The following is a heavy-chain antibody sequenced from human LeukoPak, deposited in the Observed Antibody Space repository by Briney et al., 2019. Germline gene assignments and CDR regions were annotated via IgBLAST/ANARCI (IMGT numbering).Heavy chain of an antibody. V-gene: IGHV4-39*07. J-gene: IGHJ5*02. CDR3: ARHSTVVGMGWFDP. D-gene: IGHD2-21*01. CDR2: IYYSGNS. CDR1: GGSIRSNYY. Sequence: SETLSLTCTVSGGSIRSNYYWGWIRQPPGKGLEWIGSIYYSGNSYYNPSLKSRVTMSIDTSKNQFSLKVNSVTAADTAVYYCARHSTVVGMGWFDPWGQGTLVTVSS.